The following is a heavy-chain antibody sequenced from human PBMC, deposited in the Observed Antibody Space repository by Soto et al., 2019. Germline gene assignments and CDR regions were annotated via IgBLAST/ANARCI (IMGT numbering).Heavy chain of an antibody. J-gene: IGHJ6*02. Sequence: QVQLVQSGAEVKKPGSSVKVSCKASGYTFSNYAITWVRQAPGQGLEWMGGIGPIIGTTYYTHKLQGRATITTDDSTTTAYGELSSLRAEDTAIDYCARVEAVAGIYNGHCLDVWGQGASVSVSS. CDR3: ARVEAVAGIYNGHCLDV. D-gene: IGHD6-19*01. CDR1: GYTFSNYA. V-gene: IGHV1-69*05. CDR2: IGPIIGTT.